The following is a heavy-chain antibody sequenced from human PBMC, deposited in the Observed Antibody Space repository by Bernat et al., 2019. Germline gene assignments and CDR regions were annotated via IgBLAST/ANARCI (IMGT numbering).Heavy chain of an antibody. D-gene: IGHD5-12*01. J-gene: IGHJ4*02. CDR3: TRDLSGYDY. Sequence: EVQLVESGGGLVQPGGSLRLSCVASGFTFSNYWMSWVRQAPRRGLEWVANMNQDGSEKNYVASVKGRFSISRDNAENSLYLQMDSLRADDTAVYFCTRDLSGYDYWGQGTLVTVSS. CDR2: MNQDGSEK. V-gene: IGHV3-7*03. CDR1: GFTFSNYW.